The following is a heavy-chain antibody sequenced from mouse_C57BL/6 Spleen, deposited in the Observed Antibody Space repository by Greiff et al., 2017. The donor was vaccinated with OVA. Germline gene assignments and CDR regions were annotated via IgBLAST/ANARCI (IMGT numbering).Heavy chain of an antibody. CDR3: TRNSNWDMDY. J-gene: IGHJ4*01. Sequence: QLQQSGAELVRPGASVTLSCKASGYTFTDYEMHWVKQTPVHGLEWIGAIDPETGGTAYNQKFKGKAILTADKSSSTAYMELRSLTSEDSAVYYCTRNSNWDMDYWGQGTSVTVSS. CDR2: IDPETGGT. CDR1: GYTFTDYE. V-gene: IGHV1-15*01. D-gene: IGHD4-1*01.